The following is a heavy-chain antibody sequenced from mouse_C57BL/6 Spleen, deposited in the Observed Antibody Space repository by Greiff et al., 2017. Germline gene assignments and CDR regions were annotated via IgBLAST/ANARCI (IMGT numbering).Heavy chain of an antibody. Sequence: EVNLVESGGGLVKPGGSLKLSCAASGFTFSDYGMHWVRQAPEKGLEWVAYISSGSSTIYYADTVKGRFTISRDNAKHTLFLQMTSLRSGDTAMYYCARDGSSLYYFDYWGQGTTLTVSS. CDR2: ISSGSSTI. V-gene: IGHV5-17*01. CDR1: GFTFSDYG. CDR3: ARDGSSLYYFDY. J-gene: IGHJ2*01. D-gene: IGHD1-1*01.